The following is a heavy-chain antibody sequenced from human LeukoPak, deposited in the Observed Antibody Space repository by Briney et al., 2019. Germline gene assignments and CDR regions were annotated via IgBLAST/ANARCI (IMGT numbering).Heavy chain of an antibody. D-gene: IGHD6-19*01. CDR2: IYYSGST. V-gene: IGHV4-59*01. J-gene: IGHJ4*02. Sequence: SETLSLTCSVSGGSINSYYWTWIRQPPGKGLEWIGYIYYSGSTNYNPSLKSRVTISMDTSKNQFSLKLSSVTAADTAIYYCARIKADSSGWYEIDYWGQGTLVTVSS. CDR1: GGSINSYY. CDR3: ARIKADSSGWYEIDY.